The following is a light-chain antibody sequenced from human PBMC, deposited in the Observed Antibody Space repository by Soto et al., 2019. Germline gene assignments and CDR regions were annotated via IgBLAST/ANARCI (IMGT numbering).Light chain of an antibody. Sequence: AIQLTQSPSSLSASVGDRVTITCRASQGISSALAWYQQKSGKAPKVLIYDASNLESGVPSRFSGSGSGTDFTLTISSLQPEDFATYYCQQFNSYPWTVGQGTKVEIQ. CDR1: QGISSA. V-gene: IGKV1-13*02. J-gene: IGKJ1*01. CDR3: QQFNSYPWT. CDR2: DAS.